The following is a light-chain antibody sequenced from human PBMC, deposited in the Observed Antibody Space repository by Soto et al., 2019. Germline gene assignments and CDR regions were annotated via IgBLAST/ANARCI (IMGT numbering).Light chain of an antibody. V-gene: IGLV1-44*01. CDR2: SNN. J-gene: IGLJ2*01. CDR1: SSNIGSNT. Sequence: QSVLTQPPSASGTPGQRVTISCSESSSNIGSNTVNWYQQLPGTAPKLLIYSNNQRPSGLPDRFSGSKSGTSASLAISGLQSEDEADYYCAAWDDSLNGLVFGGGTKLTVL. CDR3: AAWDDSLNGLV.